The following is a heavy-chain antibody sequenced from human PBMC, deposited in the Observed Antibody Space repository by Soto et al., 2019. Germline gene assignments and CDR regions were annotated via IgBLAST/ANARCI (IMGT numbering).Heavy chain of an antibody. CDR2: VSHDGRNT. D-gene: IGHD6-19*01. V-gene: IGHV3-30*18. Sequence: RRELRLWNTGSGFMPRQCEQLGVRQAPGKGLEWVAVVSHDGRNTHYADSVKGRFTISRDSSKNTVSLEMTSLRAEDTAVYYCAKGGRQWLFTSDFNYWGHGA. CDR1: GFMPRQCE. J-gene: IGHJ4*01. CDR3: AKGGRQWLFTSDFNY.